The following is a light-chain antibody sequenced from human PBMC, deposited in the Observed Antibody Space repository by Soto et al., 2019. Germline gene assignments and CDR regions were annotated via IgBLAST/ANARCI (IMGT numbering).Light chain of an antibody. CDR3: QQYNNWPWT. Sequence: DIQMTQSPSTLSASVGDRVTLTCRASQSISRWSAWYQQKPGKAPKLLIYAASTLQSGVPSRFSGSGSGTDFTLTISSLQSEDFAVYYCQQYNNWPWTFGQGTKVDIK. CDR2: AAS. J-gene: IGKJ1*01. CDR1: QSISRW. V-gene: IGKV1-5*01.